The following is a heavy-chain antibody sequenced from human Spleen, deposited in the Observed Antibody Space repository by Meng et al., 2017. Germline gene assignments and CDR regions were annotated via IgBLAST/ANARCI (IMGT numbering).Heavy chain of an antibody. V-gene: IGHV1-3*01. CDR2: INAGDGNT. J-gene: IGHJ5*02. D-gene: IGHD3-10*01. CDR3: AKDYFGSGSFNP. Sequence: QGQVVQSGAGVKKPGASVKISCKSSGDTFSGYAMHWVRQAPGQMLEWMGWINAGDGNTKYSRKFQGRVTITRDTSASTAYMEMSSLRSEDTAVYYCAKDYFGSGSFNPWGQGTLVTVSS. CDR1: GDTFSGYA.